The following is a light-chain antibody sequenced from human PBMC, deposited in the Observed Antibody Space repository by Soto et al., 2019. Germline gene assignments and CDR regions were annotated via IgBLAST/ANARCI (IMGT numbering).Light chain of an antibody. CDR3: QQATSFPIT. CDR1: QGISSW. Sequence: DIQMTQSPSSVSASVGDRVTITCRASQGISSWLAWYQQKPGKAPKLLIYAASSLQSGVPSRFIVSASRTDFPLPVSSLQPEDFATYYCQQATSFPITFGQGTRLEIK. V-gene: IGKV1D-12*01. CDR2: AAS. J-gene: IGKJ5*01.